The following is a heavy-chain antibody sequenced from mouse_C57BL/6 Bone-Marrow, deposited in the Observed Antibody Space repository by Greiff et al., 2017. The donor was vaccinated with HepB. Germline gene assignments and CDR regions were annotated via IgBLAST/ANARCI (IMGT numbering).Heavy chain of an antibody. V-gene: IGHV1-69*01. D-gene: IGHD1-1*01. CDR1: GYTFTSYW. CDR3: ARGPYYYGSSFCYAMDY. Sequence: QVQLQQPGAELVMPGASVKLSCKASGYTFTSYWMHWVKQRPGQGLEWIGEIDPSDSYTNYNQKFKGKSKLTVDKSSSTAYMQLSSLTSEDSAVYYCARGPYYYGSSFCYAMDYWGQGTSVTVSS. J-gene: IGHJ4*01. CDR2: IDPSDSYT.